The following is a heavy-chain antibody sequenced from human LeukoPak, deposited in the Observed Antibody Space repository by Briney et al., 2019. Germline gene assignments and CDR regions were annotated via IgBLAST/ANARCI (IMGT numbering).Heavy chain of an antibody. CDR1: GFTFDDYA. CDR2: VSWNSGSI. Sequence: GGSLRLSCAASGFTFDDYAMHWVRQAPGKGLEWVSGVSWNSGSIGYADSVKGRFTISRDNAKNSLYLQMNSLRAEDTAVYYCARERWLQPDYWGQGILVTVSP. J-gene: IGHJ4*02. D-gene: IGHD5-24*01. V-gene: IGHV3-9*01. CDR3: ARERWLQPDY.